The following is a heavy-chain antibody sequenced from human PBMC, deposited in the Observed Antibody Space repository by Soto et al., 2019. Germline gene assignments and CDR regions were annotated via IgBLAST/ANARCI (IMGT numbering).Heavy chain of an antibody. J-gene: IGHJ6*02. CDR2: INPSGGST. CDR3: ARGSFCGGSQGVIISSYYYGMDV. CDR1: GYTFTSYY. Sequence: GSGKVSCNASGYTFTSYYMHWVRQAPGQGLEWMGIINPSGGSTSYAQKFQGRVTMTRDTSTSTVYMELSSLRSEDTAVYYCARGSFCGGSQGVIISSYYYGMDVWGQATTAPVS. D-gene: IGHD3-3*01. V-gene: IGHV1-46*01.